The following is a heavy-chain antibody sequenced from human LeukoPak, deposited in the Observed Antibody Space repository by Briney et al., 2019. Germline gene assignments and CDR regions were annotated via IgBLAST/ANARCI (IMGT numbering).Heavy chain of an antibody. D-gene: IGHD4-17*01. J-gene: IGHJ5*02. CDR1: AFTFSSYW. CDR2: IKQDGSEK. Sequence: GGSLRLSCAASAFTFSSYWMSWVRQAPGKGLEWVANIKQDGSEKYYVDSVKGRFTVSRDNAKNSLYLQMNSLRAEDTAVYYCAREMTTVTHNWFDPWGQGTLVTVSS. V-gene: IGHV3-7*01. CDR3: AREMTTVTHNWFDP.